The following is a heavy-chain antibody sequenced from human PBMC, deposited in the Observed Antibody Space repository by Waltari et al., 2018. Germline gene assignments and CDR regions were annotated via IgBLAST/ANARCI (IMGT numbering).Heavy chain of an antibody. CDR1: GFTFSSYA. Sequence: EVQLLESGGGLVQPGGSLRLSCAASGFTFSSYAMSWVRQAPGKGLEWVSAISGSGGSTYYADSVKGRFTISRDNSKNTLYLQMNSLRAEDTAVYYCAKVVGPIAARPIGYFDYWGQGTLVTVSS. CDR2: ISGSGGST. D-gene: IGHD6-6*01. CDR3: AKVVGPIAARPIGYFDY. J-gene: IGHJ4*02. V-gene: IGHV3-23*01.